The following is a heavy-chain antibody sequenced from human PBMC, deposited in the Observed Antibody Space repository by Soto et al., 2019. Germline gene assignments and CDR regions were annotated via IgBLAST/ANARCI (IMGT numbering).Heavy chain of an antibody. D-gene: IGHD6-19*01. CDR3: ARGIALAGQTYIDY. J-gene: IGHJ4*02. CDR1: GDSVSSNSAA. CDR2: TYFRSKWYN. Sequence: QVQLQQSGPGLVKPSQTLSLTCAISGDSVSSNSAAWNWIRQSPSRGLEWLGRTYFRSKWYNDFAVSVRSRITINPDTSKNQFSLQLNSVTPEDTAVYYCARGIALAGQTYIDYWGQGTLVTVSS. V-gene: IGHV6-1*01.